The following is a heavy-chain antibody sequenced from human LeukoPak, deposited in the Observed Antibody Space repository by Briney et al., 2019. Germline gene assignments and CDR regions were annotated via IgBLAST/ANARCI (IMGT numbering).Heavy chain of an antibody. J-gene: IGHJ4*02. CDR1: GYTFTAYY. Sequence: SVHVSCMGSGYTFTAYYMHWVRQAPAQGLEWMGRMNTNSGDTNSAKKCQGRVTMTRDTSISTDYMELRRLTSDDTDVYYCAVDHHVGELLMGYWGQGTLVTVSS. D-gene: IGHD3-10*01. V-gene: IGHV1-2*02. CDR2: MNTNSGDT. CDR3: AVDHHVGELLMGY.